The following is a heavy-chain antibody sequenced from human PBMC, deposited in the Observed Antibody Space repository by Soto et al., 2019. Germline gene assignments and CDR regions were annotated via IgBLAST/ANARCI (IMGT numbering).Heavy chain of an antibody. CDR3: AKDSPPLFDYDSSGYSTPTFFDY. V-gene: IGHV3-30*18. D-gene: IGHD3-22*01. CDR2: ISYDGSNK. J-gene: IGHJ4*02. Sequence: GRSLRLSCAASGFTFSSYGMHWVRQAPGKGLEWVAVISYDGSNKYYADSVKGRFTISRDNSKNTLYLKMNSLRAEDTAVYYCAKDSPPLFDYDSSGYSTPTFFDYWGQGTLVTVSS. CDR1: GFTFSSYG.